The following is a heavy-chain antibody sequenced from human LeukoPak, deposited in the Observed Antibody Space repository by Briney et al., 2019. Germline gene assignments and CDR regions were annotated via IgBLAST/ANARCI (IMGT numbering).Heavy chain of an antibody. CDR1: GYTFTSYY. V-gene: IGHV1-46*01. J-gene: IGHJ4*02. CDR3: ARVSLPVSSGYDYAEFDN. CDR2: INPSGGST. Sequence: ASVKVACKASGYTFTSYYMHWVRQAPGQGLEWMGIINPSGGSTSYAQKFQGRVTMTRDTSTSTVYMELSSLRSEDTAVYYCARVSLPVSSGYDYAEFDNWGQGTLVTVSS. D-gene: IGHD3-22*01.